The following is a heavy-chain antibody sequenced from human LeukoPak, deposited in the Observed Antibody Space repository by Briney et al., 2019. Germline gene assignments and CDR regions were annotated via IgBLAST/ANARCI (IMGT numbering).Heavy chain of an antibody. Sequence: GGSLRLSCAASGFTFSSYEMNWVRQAPGKGLEWVSYISSSGSTIYYADSVKGRFTISRDNAKNSLYLQMNSLRAEDTAVYYCARDKRYYYDKGLDYWGQGTLSPSPQ. CDR2: ISSSGSTI. CDR1: GFTFSSYE. V-gene: IGHV3-48*03. D-gene: IGHD3-22*01. CDR3: ARDKRYYYDKGLDY. J-gene: IGHJ4*02.